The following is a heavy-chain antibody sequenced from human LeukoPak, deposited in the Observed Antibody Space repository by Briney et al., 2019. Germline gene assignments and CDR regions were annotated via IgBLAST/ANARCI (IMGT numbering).Heavy chain of an antibody. Sequence: GGSLRLSCAVSGFTISSHGMHWVRQAPGKGLEWVAMISYDGNSKYYGDSVKGRFTISRDNSKNTLYLQMDSLRTEDTAVYYCAKDWGSSGWYDYFDPWGQGTLVTVSS. CDR3: AKDWGSSGWYDYFDP. J-gene: IGHJ5*02. CDR1: GFTISSHG. D-gene: IGHD6-19*01. CDR2: ISYDGNSK. V-gene: IGHV3-30*18.